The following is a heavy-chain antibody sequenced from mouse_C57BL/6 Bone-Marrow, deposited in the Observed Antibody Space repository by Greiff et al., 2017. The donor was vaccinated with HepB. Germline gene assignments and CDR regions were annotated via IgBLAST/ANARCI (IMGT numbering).Heavy chain of an antibody. CDR3: AKLGLGFDY. V-gene: IGHV1-55*01. CDR2: IYPGSGST. CDR1: GYTFTSYW. D-gene: IGHD4-1*01. Sequence: VQLQQPGAELVKPGASVKLSCKASGYTFTSYWITWVKQRPGQGLEWIGNIYPGSGSTNYNEKFKCKATLTVDRSSSTAYMQLNSLTSEDSAVYYCAKLGLGFDYWGQGTLVTVSA. J-gene: IGHJ3*01.